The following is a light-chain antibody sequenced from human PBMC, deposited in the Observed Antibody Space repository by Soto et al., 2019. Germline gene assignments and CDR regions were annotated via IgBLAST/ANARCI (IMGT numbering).Light chain of an antibody. Sequence: EIVVYKSPGTVSLYQGERATLPCRASQSVSSSYLAWYQQKPGQAPRLLIYESSNRATGIAARFSGSGSGTDFTLTISCLEPEDFAVYYCQHYGNSLEPFGQVT. CDR2: ESS. J-gene: IGKJ1*01. V-gene: IGKV3-20*01. CDR1: QSVSSSY. CDR3: QHYGNSLEP.